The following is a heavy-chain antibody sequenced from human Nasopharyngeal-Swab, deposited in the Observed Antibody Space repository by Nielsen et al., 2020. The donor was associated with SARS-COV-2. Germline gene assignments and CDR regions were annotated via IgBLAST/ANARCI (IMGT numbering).Heavy chain of an antibody. V-gene: IGHV3-33*01. J-gene: IGHJ4*02. Sequence: GESLKISCAASGFTSSSYGMHWVRQAPGKGLEWVAVIWYDGSNKYYADSVKGRFTISRDNSKNTLYLQMNSLRAEDTAVYYCARAPLGYCSGGSCLPDYWGQGTLVTVSS. CDR2: IWYDGSNK. D-gene: IGHD2-15*01. CDR1: GFTSSSYG. CDR3: ARAPLGYCSGGSCLPDY.